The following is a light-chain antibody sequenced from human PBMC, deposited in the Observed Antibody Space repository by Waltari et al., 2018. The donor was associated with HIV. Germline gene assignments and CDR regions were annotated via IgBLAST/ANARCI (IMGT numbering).Light chain of an antibody. CDR1: QRICSY. Sequence: IQMPQSPSSLSASVGDRVTITCRAGQRICSYLAWYQQKPGKAPKLLISGASTLQSGVPSRFSGSGSETDFTLTISGLQPEDFVIYYCQQSYSTPYTFGQGTKLEIK. CDR3: QQSYSTPYT. J-gene: IGKJ2*01. CDR2: GAS. V-gene: IGKV1-39*01.